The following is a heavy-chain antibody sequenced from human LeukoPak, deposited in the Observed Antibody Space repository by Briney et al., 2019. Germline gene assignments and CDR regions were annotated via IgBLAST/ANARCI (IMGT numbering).Heavy chain of an antibody. Sequence: GGSLRLSCTVSGFTVSSNSMSWVRQAPGKGLEWVANIKQDGSEKYYVDSVKGRFTISRDNAKNSLYLQMNSLRAEDTAVYYCARDIVVVTANNWFDPWGQGTLVTVSS. V-gene: IGHV3-7*01. CDR1: GFTVSSNS. CDR3: ARDIVVVTANNWFDP. J-gene: IGHJ5*02. D-gene: IGHD2-21*02. CDR2: IKQDGSEK.